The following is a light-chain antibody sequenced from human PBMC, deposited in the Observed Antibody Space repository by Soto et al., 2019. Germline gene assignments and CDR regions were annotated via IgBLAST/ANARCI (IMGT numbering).Light chain of an antibody. CDR3: SSFTISSTYV. J-gene: IGLJ1*01. CDR2: DIS. V-gene: IGLV2-14*01. CDR1: SRDIGNYNH. Sequence: QSALTQPASVSGSPGQSITIPCTGTSRDIGNYNHVSWYQKFPGKAPKLLIYDISNRPSGISDRFSGSKSGNTASLTISGLQGEDEAEYYCSSFTISSTYVFGSGTKLTVL.